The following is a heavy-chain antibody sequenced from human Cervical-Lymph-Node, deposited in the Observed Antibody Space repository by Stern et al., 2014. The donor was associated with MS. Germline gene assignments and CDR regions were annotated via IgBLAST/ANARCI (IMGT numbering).Heavy chain of an antibody. Sequence: QVQLVQSGAEVKKPGASVKVSCKASGYTFTSYGISWVRQAPGQGLEWMGWISAYNGNTNYAQKLQGRVTMTTDTSTSTAYMELRSLRSDDTAVYYCATSSSSGWYDIFGYYYYGMDVWGQGTTVTVSS. J-gene: IGHJ6*02. CDR3: ATSSSSGWYDIFGYYYYGMDV. CDR1: GYTFTSYG. CDR2: ISAYNGNT. D-gene: IGHD6-19*01. V-gene: IGHV1-18*04.